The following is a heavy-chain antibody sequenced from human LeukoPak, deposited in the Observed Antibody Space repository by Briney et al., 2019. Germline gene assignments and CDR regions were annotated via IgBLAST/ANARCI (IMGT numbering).Heavy chain of an antibody. CDR1: GGSFSGYY. Sequence: SETLSLTCAVYGGSFSGYYWSWIRQPPGKGLEWIGEINHSGSTNYNPSLKSRVTISVDTSKNQFSLKLSSVTAADTAVYYCARVAAPPDSSGYYYVSERYYYYGMDVWGQGTTVTVSS. V-gene: IGHV4-34*01. CDR2: INHSGST. CDR3: ARVAAPPDSSGYYYVSERYYYYGMDV. D-gene: IGHD3-22*01. J-gene: IGHJ6*02.